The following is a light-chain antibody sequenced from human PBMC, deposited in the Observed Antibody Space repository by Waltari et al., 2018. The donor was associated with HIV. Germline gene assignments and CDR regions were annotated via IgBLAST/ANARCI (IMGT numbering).Light chain of an antibody. CDR3: QQSYSAPWT. J-gene: IGKJ1*01. CDR1: QSIRGY. CDR2: AAF. Sequence: DIQMTQSPSSLSASVGDRVSISCRASQSIRGYLSWYQQKPGKAPKLLIYAAFSLQSGVPSRFSGSGSGTDFTLTITSLQPEDFATYYCQQSYSAPWTFGQGTKVEIK. V-gene: IGKV1-39*01.